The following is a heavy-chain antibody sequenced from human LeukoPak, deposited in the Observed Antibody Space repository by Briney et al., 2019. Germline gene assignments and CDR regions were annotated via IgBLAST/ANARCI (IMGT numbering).Heavy chain of an antibody. CDR3: AKSVYYGSGSRPGSFDY. CDR1: GITLSNYG. D-gene: IGHD3-10*01. CDR2: ISDSGGRT. J-gene: IGHJ4*02. V-gene: IGHV3-23*01. Sequence: GGSLRLSCAVSGITLSNYGMSWVRQAPGKGLEWVAGISDSGGRTKYADSVKGRFTISRDNSKNTPYLQMNSLRAEDTALYYCAKSVYYGSGSRPGSFDYWGQGTLVTVSS.